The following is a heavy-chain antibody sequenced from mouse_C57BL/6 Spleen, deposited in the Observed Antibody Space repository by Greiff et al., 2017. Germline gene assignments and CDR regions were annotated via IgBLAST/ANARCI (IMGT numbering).Heavy chain of an antibody. Sequence: EVHLVESEGGLVQPGSSMKLSCTASGFTFSDYYMAWVRQVPEKGLEWVANINYDGSSTYYLDSLKSRFIISGDNAKNILYLQMSSLKSEDTATYYCAREGIPDYFDYWGQGTTLTVSS. CDR2: INYDGSST. V-gene: IGHV5-16*01. D-gene: IGHD5-1-1*01. CDR3: AREGIPDYFDY. J-gene: IGHJ2*01. CDR1: GFTFSDYY.